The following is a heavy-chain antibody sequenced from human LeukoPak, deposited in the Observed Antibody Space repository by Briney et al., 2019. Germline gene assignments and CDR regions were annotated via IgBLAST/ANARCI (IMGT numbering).Heavy chain of an antibody. D-gene: IGHD3-9*01. CDR1: GFTFSSYG. CDR2: IWYDGSNK. CDR3: ARDHDILTGYYFDY. J-gene: IGHJ4*02. V-gene: IGHV3-33*01. Sequence: GGSLRLSCAASGFTFSSYGMHWVRQAPGKGLEWVAVIWYDGSNKYYADSVKGRFTISRDNSKNTLYLQMNSLRAEDTAVYYCARDHDILTGYYFDYWGQGTLVTVSS.